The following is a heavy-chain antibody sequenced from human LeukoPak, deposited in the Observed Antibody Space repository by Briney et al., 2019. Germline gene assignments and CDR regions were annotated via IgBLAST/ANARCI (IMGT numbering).Heavy chain of an antibody. CDR2: ISGSGGST. V-gene: IGHV3-23*01. Sequence: QAGGSLRLSCAASGFTFSSYAMSWVRQAPGKGLEWVSAISGSGGSTYYADSVKGRFTISRDNSKDTLFPQMHSLRPGDTAVYYCVREDTPATANYWGQGTLVTISS. D-gene: IGHD2-21*02. CDR3: VREDTPATANY. J-gene: IGHJ4*02. CDR1: GFTFSSYA.